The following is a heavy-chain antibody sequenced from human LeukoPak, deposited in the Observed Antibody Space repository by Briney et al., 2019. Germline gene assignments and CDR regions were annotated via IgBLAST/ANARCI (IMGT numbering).Heavy chain of an antibody. CDR3: ADRYCSGGSCYDY. J-gene: IGHJ4*02. V-gene: IGHV3-66*01. CDR2: IYSGGST. CDR1: GFTVSSNY. D-gene: IGHD2-15*01. Sequence: GGSLRLSCAASGFTVSSNYMSRVRQAPGKGLEWVSVIYSGGSTYYADSVKGRFTISRDNSKNTLYLQMNSLRAEDTAVYYCADRYCSGGSCYDYWGQGTLVTVYS.